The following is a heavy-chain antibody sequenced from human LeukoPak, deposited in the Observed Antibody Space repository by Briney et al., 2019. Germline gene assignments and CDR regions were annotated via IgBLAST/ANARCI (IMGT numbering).Heavy chain of an antibody. CDR2: ISWNSGSI. Sequence: PGGSLRLSCAASGFIFDDYAIHWVRQAPGKGLEWVSGISWNSGSIAYADSVKGRFTISRANAKNSLYLQMNSLRAEDTALYYCARAIGVTCISTSCYNFDYWGQGTLVTVSS. CDR3: ARAIGVTCISTSCYNFDY. V-gene: IGHV3-9*01. D-gene: IGHD2-2*02. J-gene: IGHJ4*02. CDR1: GFIFDDYA.